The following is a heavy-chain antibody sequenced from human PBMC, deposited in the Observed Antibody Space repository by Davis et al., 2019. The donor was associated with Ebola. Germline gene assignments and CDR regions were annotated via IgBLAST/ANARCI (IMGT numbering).Heavy chain of an antibody. V-gene: IGHV3-30*18. CDR3: AKAKGVHAQQLNFDY. CDR2: ISNDGTNK. CDR1: GFTFSSYG. Sequence: GESLKISCAASGFTFSSYGMHWVRQAPGKALEWVVVISNDGTNKYYADSVKGRFTISRDSSKNTLYLQMNSLRPDDTAVYYCAKAKGVHAQQLNFDYWGQGVLVTVSS. J-gene: IGHJ4*02. D-gene: IGHD6-13*01.